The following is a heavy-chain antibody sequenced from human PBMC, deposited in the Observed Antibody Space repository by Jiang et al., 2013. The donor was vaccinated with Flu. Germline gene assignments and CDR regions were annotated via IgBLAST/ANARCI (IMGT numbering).Heavy chain of an antibody. Sequence: KPTQTLTLTCTVSGFSLSATGAGVGWIRQPPGKALEWLALIYWDDDKRYSPSLKSRLSITKDTSKNQVVFTMTNMEPVDTATYYCAHFKTGMAHYWGQGTLVTVPS. CDR1: GFSLSATGAG. CDR3: AHFKTGMAHY. D-gene: IGHD1-1*01. CDR2: IYWDDDK. J-gene: IGHJ4*02. V-gene: IGHV2-5*02.